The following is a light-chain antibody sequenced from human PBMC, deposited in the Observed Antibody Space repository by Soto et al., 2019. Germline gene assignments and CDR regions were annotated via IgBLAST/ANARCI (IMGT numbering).Light chain of an antibody. Sequence: QSALTQPPSASGSPGQSVTISCTGTSSDVGGYKYVSWYQQNPGKAPKLMIFEVNKRPSGVPDRFSGSKSGNTASLTVSGLQADDEADYYCSSYACINNLGVFGTGTKLTVL. V-gene: IGLV2-8*01. CDR3: SSYACINNLGV. CDR2: EVN. CDR1: SSDVGGYKY. J-gene: IGLJ1*01.